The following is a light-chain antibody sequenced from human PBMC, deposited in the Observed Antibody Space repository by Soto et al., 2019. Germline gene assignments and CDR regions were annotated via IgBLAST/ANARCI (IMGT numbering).Light chain of an antibody. V-gene: IGKV3-15*01. CDR3: QQYNNWPRRLT. CDR1: QSVSSN. CDR2: GAS. J-gene: IGKJ4*01. Sequence: EIVMTQSPATLSVSPGERDTLSCRASQSVSSNLAWYQQKPGQAPRLLIYGASTRATGIPARFSGSGSGTEFTLTISSLQSEDFAVYYCQQYNNWPRRLTFGGGTKV.